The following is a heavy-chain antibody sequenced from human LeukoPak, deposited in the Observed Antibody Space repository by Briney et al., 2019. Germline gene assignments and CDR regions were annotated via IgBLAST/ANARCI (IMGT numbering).Heavy chain of an antibody. CDR2: IIPILGIA. Sequence: SVKVSCKASGGTFSSYAIGWVRQAPGQGLEWMGRIIPILGIANYAQKFQGRVTITADKSTSTAYMELSSLRSEDTAVYYCARAPIFSSSSYYFDYWGQGTLVTVSS. V-gene: IGHV1-69*04. J-gene: IGHJ4*02. D-gene: IGHD6-6*01. CDR3: ARAPIFSSSSYYFDY. CDR1: GGTFSSYA.